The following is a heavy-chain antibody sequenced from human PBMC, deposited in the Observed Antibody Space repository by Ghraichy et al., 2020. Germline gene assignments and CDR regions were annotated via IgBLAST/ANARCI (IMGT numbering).Heavy chain of an antibody. CDR3: ARHVNRIQLWLPGWFDP. CDR1: GGSISSSSTYY. Sequence: SETLSLTCTVSGGSISSSSTYYWGWIRQPPGKGLEWIGTIYFSGSTYYTPSLKTRVTISVDTSKHQFSLKLSSVTAADTAVYYCARHVNRIQLWLPGWFDPWGQGTLVTVSS. CDR2: IYFSGST. J-gene: IGHJ5*02. V-gene: IGHV4-39*01. D-gene: IGHD5-18*01.